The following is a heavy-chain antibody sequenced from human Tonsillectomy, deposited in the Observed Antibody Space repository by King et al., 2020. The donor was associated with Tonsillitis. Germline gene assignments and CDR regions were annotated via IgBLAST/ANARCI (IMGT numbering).Heavy chain of an antibody. J-gene: IGHJ5*02. CDR1: GYTFTSYY. Sequence: HVQLVESGAEVKKPGASVRVSCQASGYTFTSYYMHWVRQAPGQGLEWMGVINPSGGNTTYTQKFQGRVTMTRDTSTSTVSMELSSLRSEDTAVYYCARERGVRRTCYLPSQLDPWGQGTLVTVSS. D-gene: IGHD2-15*01. CDR2: INPSGGNT. V-gene: IGHV1-46*01. CDR3: ARERGVRRTCYLPSQLDP.